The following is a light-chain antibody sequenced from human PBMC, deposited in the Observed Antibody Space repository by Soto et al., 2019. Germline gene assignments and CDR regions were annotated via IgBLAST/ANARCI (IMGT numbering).Light chain of an antibody. Sequence: EIVLPQSPCTLSLSPGERATLSCRASQSVSSKYVAWYQQNPGHTPKVLIYSASSRATGIPERFSGSGSGTDFTLTISRLAPEDFETYYCQQYNSYSWTFGQGTKG. CDR2: SAS. J-gene: IGKJ1*01. CDR3: QQYNSYSWT. V-gene: IGKV3-20*01. CDR1: QSVSSKY.